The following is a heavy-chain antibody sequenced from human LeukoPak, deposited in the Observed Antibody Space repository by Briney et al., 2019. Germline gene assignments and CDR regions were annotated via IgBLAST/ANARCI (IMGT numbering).Heavy chain of an antibody. V-gene: IGHV4-34*01. CDR1: GGSIGGYY. CDR3: ARGEQQLVYFDY. CDR2: INHSGST. J-gene: IGHJ4*02. D-gene: IGHD6-13*01. Sequence: SGTLSLTCTVSGGSIGGYYWSWIRQPPGKGLEWIGEINHSGSTNYNPSLKSRVTISVDTSKNQFSLKLSSVTAADTAVYYCARGEQQLVYFDYWGQGTLVTVSS.